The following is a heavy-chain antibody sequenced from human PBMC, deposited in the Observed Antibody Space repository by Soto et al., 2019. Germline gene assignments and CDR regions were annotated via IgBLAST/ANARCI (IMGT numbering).Heavy chain of an antibody. Sequence: QAQLVESGGGVVQPGRSLRLSCEVSGFRFSSYGVHWVRQAPGKGLEWVALISDDGRNTFYPDSVKGRFSISRDNSKNTVYVQINSLRAEDTALYYCAKDPRGNSDVTHYYNGMDVWGQGTTVTVSS. CDR3: AKDPRGNSDVTHYYNGMDV. V-gene: IGHV3-30*18. CDR2: ISDDGRNT. J-gene: IGHJ6*02. CDR1: GFRFSSYG. D-gene: IGHD2-21*02.